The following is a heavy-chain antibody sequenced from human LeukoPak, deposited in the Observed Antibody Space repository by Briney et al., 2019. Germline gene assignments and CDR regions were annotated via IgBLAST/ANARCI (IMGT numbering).Heavy chain of an antibody. CDR2: IYYSGST. CDR3: AREIYSYGYSSDY. D-gene: IGHD5-18*01. V-gene: IGHV4-39*02. Sequence: SETLSLTCTVSGGSISSSSYYWGWIRQPPGKGLEWIGSIYYSGSTCYNPSLKSRVTISVDTSKNQFSLKLSSVTAADTAVYYCAREIYSYGYSSDYWGQGTLVTVSS. J-gene: IGHJ4*02. CDR1: GGSISSSSYY.